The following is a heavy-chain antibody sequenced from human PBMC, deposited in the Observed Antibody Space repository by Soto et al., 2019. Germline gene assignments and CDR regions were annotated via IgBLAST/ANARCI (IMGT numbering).Heavy chain of an antibody. D-gene: IGHD6-13*01. J-gene: IGHJ4*02. CDR3: AGLDDYSRSWPFDY. V-gene: IGHV4-59*08. Sequence: PSETLSLTCTVSGGSISSYYWSWIRQPPGKGLEWIGYIYYSGSTNYNPSLKSRVTISVDTSKNQSSLKLSSVTAADTAVYYCAGLDDYSRSWPFDYWGQGTLVTVSS. CDR1: GGSISSYY. CDR2: IYYSGST.